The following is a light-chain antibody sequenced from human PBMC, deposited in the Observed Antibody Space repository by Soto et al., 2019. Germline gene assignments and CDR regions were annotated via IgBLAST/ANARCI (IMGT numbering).Light chain of an antibody. J-gene: IGLJ3*02. CDR3: QSYDSSLSGWV. Sequence: QLVLTQPPSVSGAPGQRVTVSCIGGSSNIGAGYPVHWYQQVPGTAPKLLIYGNTNRPSGVPDRFSGSKSGTSASLAITGLQAEDEADYYCQSYDSSLSGWVFGGGTKLTVL. CDR2: GNT. V-gene: IGLV1-40*01. CDR1: SSNIGAGYP.